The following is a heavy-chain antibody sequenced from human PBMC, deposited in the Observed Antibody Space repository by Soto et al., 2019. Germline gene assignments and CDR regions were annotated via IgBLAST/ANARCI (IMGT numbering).Heavy chain of an antibody. J-gene: IGHJ4*02. CDR2: IIGSGGTT. V-gene: IGHV3-23*01. Sequence: EVQLLESGGGLVQPGGSLRLSCAASGFTFATYTMSWVRQAPGKGLEWVPAIIGSGGTTYYTDSVKGRFTISRDNSKNTLFLQMNSLRGDDTALYYCAKNSAATIRLGYDYWGQGTLVTVSS. CDR3: AKNSAATIRLGYDY. D-gene: IGHD5-12*01. CDR1: GFTFATYT.